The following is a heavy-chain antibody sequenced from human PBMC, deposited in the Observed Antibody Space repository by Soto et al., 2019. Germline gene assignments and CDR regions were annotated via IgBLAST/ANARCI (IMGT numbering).Heavy chain of an antibody. V-gene: IGHV4-30-4*01. CDR1: GGSISSGDYY. CDR2: IYYSGST. Sequence: QVQLQESGPGLVKPSQTLSLTCTVSGGSISSGDYYWSWIRQPPGKGLEWIGYIYYSGSTYYNPSLKSRVTISVDTSKNQFSLKLSSVTAADTAVYYCARAASYYGSGSFLDYWGQGTLVTVSS. D-gene: IGHD3-10*01. J-gene: IGHJ4*02. CDR3: ARAASYYGSGSFLDY.